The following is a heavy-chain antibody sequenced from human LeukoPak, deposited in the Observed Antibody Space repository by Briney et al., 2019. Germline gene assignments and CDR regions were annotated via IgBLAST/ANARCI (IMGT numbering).Heavy chain of an antibody. CDR3: ARLTSYNHDYSGRYGLDV. CDR2: IGRSPSYI. D-gene: IGHD5-12*01. Sequence: GGSLRLSCAASGFTFSSYGMNWVRQAPGKGLEWVSSIGRSPSYIYYADSVKGRFTISRDNAKDSLDLQMNSLRAEDTAVYYCARLTSYNHDYSGRYGLDVWGQGTTVTVPS. V-gene: IGHV3-21*01. J-gene: IGHJ6*02. CDR1: GFTFSSYG.